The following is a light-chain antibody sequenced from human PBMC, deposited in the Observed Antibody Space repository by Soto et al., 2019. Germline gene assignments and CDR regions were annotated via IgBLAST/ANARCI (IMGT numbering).Light chain of an antibody. CDR2: DAS. CDR1: QGISGW. Sequence: DIQMTQSPSTLSASVGDRVTITCRASQGISGWLAWYQQKPGKAPRLLIYDASTLERGVPSRFSGTGSGTEFTLTISSLQPDDFATYYCQQYYRSSITFGQGTRLEIK. J-gene: IGKJ5*01. V-gene: IGKV1-5*01. CDR3: QQYYRSSIT.